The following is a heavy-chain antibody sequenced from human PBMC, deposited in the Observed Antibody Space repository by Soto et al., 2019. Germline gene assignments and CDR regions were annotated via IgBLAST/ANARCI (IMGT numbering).Heavy chain of an antibody. CDR1: GFTFSSYA. CDR2: ISYDGSNK. D-gene: IGHD2-15*01. Sequence: GGSLRLSCAASGFTFSSYAMHWVRQAPGKGLEWVAVISYDGSNKYYADSVKGRFTISRDNSKNTLYLQMNSLRAEDTAVYYCARALVGDAFDIWGQGTMVTVSS. CDR3: ARALVGDAFDI. V-gene: IGHV3-30*04. J-gene: IGHJ3*02.